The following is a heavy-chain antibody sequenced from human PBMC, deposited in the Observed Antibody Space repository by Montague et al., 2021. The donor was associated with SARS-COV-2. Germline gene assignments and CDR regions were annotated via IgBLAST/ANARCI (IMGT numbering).Heavy chain of an antibody. CDR2: SDYSGTT. CDR1: GDSFNSPKYY. D-gene: IGHD3-10*01. Sequence: SETLSLTCTVSGDSFNSPKYYCAWIRQPPGKGLEWIGSSDYSGTTXDXXXXRXQVTMSVDTSKTQFSLKMNSVTAADTAVYYCARGSYGSGSYHAFDIWSQGTVVAVSS. CDR3: ARGSYGSGSYHAFDI. V-gene: IGHV4-39*01. J-gene: IGHJ3*02.